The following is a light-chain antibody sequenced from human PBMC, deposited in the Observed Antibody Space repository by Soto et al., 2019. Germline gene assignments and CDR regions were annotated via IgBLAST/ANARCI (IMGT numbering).Light chain of an antibody. CDR1: SSDVGGYNY. CDR3: SSYSSSSTPYV. Sequence: QSVLTQPASVSGSPGQSITISCTGTSSDVGGYNYVSWYQQHPGKAPKLMIYDVSSRPSGVSNRFSGAKSGNTASLTISGLQTEDEADYYCSSYSSSSTPYVFGTGIKVTVL. CDR2: DVS. V-gene: IGLV2-14*01. J-gene: IGLJ1*01.